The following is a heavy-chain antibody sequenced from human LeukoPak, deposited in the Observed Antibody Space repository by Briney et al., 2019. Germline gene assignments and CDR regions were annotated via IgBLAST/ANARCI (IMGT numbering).Heavy chain of an antibody. Sequence: GGSLRLSCAASGFTFTNFAMNWVRQAPGKGLEWVSSISESGDDTAYADSVKGRFTISRDNVKNSLYLQMNSLRAEDTAIYYCATFRFLGTWGQGTMVTVSP. CDR3: ATFRFLGT. D-gene: IGHD3-3*01. J-gene: IGHJ3*01. V-gene: IGHV3-23*01. CDR1: GFTFTNFA. CDR2: ISESGDDT.